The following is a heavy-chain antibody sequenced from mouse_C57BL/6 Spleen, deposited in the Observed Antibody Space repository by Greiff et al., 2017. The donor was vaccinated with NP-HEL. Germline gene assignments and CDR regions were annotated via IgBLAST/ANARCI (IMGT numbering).Heavy chain of an antibody. CDR3: AKAIYYDYDGGDYYAMDY. CDR1: GFSLTSYG. V-gene: IGHV2-3*01. D-gene: IGHD2-4*01. J-gene: IGHJ4*01. Sequence: QVQLKESGPGLVAPSQSLSITCTVSGFSLTSYGVSWVRQPPGKGLEWLGVIWGDGSTNYHSALISRLSISKDNPKSQVFLKLNSLQTDDTATYHCAKAIYYDYDGGDYYAMDYWGQGTSVTVSS. CDR2: IWGDGST.